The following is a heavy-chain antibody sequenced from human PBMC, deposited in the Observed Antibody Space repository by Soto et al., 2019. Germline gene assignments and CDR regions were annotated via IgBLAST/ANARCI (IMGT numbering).Heavy chain of an antibody. D-gene: IGHD3-22*01. V-gene: IGHV3-23*01. CDR1: GFTFSSYA. Sequence: GGSLRLSCAASGFTFSSYAINWVRQAPGKGLEWVSSINGGGGSTYYADSVKGRFTISRDNSKNTLYLQMNSLRAEDTAVYYCAKDHDSSAYYYDYWGQGTLVTVS. J-gene: IGHJ4*02. CDR3: AKDHDSSAYYYDY. CDR2: INGGGGST.